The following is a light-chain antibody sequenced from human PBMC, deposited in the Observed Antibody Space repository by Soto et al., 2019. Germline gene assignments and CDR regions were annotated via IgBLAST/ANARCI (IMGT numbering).Light chain of an antibody. CDR3: ASITRSSTSV. CDR2: DVT. CDR1: SSDVGGYEY. J-gene: IGLJ1*01. V-gene: IGLV2-14*01. Sequence: QSALSQPASVSGSPGQSITTSCTGTSSDVGGYEYVSWYQHQPDKAPKLIIYDVTNRPSGVSTRFSGSKSGNTASLTISGIQTEDEADYYCASITRSSTSVFGTGTKVTVL.